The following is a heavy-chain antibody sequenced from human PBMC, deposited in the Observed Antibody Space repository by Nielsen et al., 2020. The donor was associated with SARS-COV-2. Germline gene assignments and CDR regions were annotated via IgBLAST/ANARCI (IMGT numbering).Heavy chain of an antibody. CDR2: INAGNGNT. D-gene: IGHD4-17*01. J-gene: IGHJ6*02. V-gene: IGHV1-3*01. CDR1: GYTFTSYA. Sequence: ASVKVSCKASGYTFTSYAMHWVRQAPGQRLEWMGWINAGNGNTKYSQKFQGRVTMTRDTSTSTVYMELSSLRSEDTAVYYCARDSTVTTAGSSDYYYGMDVWGQGTTVTVSS. CDR3: ARDSTVTTAGSSDYYYGMDV.